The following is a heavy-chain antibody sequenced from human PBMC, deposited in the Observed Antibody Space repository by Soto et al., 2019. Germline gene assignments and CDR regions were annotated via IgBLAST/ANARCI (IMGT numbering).Heavy chain of an antibody. J-gene: IGHJ6*02. CDR2: ISSSSSYI. CDR1: GFTFSSYS. CDR3: AKDQAAASRRYSYGSDGMDV. Sequence: GGSLRLSCAASGFTFSSYSMNWVRQAPGKGLEWVSSISSSSSYIYYADTVKGRFTISRDNAKNSLYLQMNSLRAEDTALYYCAKDQAAASRRYSYGSDGMDVWGQGTTVTVSS. D-gene: IGHD5-18*01. V-gene: IGHV3-21*04.